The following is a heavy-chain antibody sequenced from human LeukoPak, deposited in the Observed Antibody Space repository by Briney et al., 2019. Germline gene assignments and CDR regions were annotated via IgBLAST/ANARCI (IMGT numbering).Heavy chain of an antibody. J-gene: IGHJ4*02. CDR1: GFTFSSYG. CDR3: AKGLERWLQSPFDY. V-gene: IGHV3-33*06. CDR2: IWYDGSNK. Sequence: GGSLRLSCAASGFTFSSYGMHWVRQAPGKGLEWVAVIWYDGSNKYYADSVKGRFTISRDNSKNTLYLQMNSLRAEDTAVYYCAKGLERWLQSPFDYWGQGTLVTVSS. D-gene: IGHD5-24*01.